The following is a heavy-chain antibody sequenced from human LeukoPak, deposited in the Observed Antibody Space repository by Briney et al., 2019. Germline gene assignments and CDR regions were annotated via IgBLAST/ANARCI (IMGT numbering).Heavy chain of an antibody. D-gene: IGHD6-19*01. V-gene: IGHV3-30-3*01. Sequence: QPGGSLRLSCAASGFTFSSYAMHWVRQAPGKGLEWVAVISYDGSNKYYADSVKGRFTISRDNSKNTLYLQMNSLRAEDTAVYYCAKDTDSSGWAYFDYWGQGTLVSVSS. CDR1: GFTFSSYA. CDR2: ISYDGSNK. CDR3: AKDTDSSGWAYFDY. J-gene: IGHJ4*02.